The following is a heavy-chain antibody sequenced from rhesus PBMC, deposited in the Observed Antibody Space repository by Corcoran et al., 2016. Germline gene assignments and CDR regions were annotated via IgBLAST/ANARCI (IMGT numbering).Heavy chain of an antibody. D-gene: IGHD6-31*01. CDR2: INSGGGST. CDR1: GFTFSSYW. J-gene: IGHJ6*01. Sequence: EVQLVESGGGLVQPGGSLRLSCAASGFTFSSYWMNWVRQTPGKGLDWISTINSGGGSTYYADSVKGRFTISRDNSKNTLSLKINSLRPEDTAVYYCAKEGVAAAAYYGLDSWGQGVVVTVSS. CDR3: AKEGVAAAAYYGLDS. V-gene: IGHV3S42*01.